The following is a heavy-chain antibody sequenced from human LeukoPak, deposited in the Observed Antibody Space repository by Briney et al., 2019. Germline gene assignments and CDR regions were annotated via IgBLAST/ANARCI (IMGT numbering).Heavy chain of an antibody. CDR3: ARHEPEYWRAFDI. V-gene: IGHV4-30-4*01. J-gene: IGHJ3*02. Sequence: SQTLSLTCTVSGGSISSGDYYWSWIRQPPGKGLEWIAYMYYSGSTYYNPSLKSRVTMSADTSKNQLSLKLSSVTAADTAVYYCARHEPEYWRAFDIWGRGTLVTVSS. CDR2: MYYSGST. CDR1: GGSISSGDYY. D-gene: IGHD2/OR15-2a*01.